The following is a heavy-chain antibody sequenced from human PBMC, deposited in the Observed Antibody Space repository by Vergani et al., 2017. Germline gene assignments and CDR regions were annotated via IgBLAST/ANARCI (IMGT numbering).Heavy chain of an antibody. CDR1: GFTVSNNY. V-gene: IGHV3-23*04. Sequence: EVQLVESGGGLVQPGGSLRLSCAASGFTVSNNYMSWVRQAPGRGLEWVSAISGSGGSTYYADSVKGRFTISRDNSKNTLYLQMNSLRAEDTAVYYCAREGSSWYFDYWGQGTLVTVSS. D-gene: IGHD6-13*01. J-gene: IGHJ4*02. CDR3: AREGSSWYFDY. CDR2: ISGSGGST.